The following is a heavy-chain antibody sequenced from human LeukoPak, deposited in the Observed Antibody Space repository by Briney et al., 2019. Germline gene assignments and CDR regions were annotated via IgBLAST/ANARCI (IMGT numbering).Heavy chain of an antibody. J-gene: IGHJ4*02. D-gene: IGHD6-19*01. CDR1: GFSLSSYG. Sequence: GGSLRLSCEASGFSLSSYGMHWARQAPGKGLEWVSAISGSGGSTYYADSVKGRFTISRDNSKNTLYLQMNSLRAEDTAVYYCAKDATTQWLPKITVFDYWGQGTLVTVSS. V-gene: IGHV3-23*01. CDR2: ISGSGGST. CDR3: AKDATTQWLPKITVFDY.